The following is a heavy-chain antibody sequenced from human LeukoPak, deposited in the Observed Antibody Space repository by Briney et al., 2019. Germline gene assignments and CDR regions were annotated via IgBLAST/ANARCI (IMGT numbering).Heavy chain of an antibody. Sequence: GGSLRLSCAASGFPFSTYWMSWVRQAPGKGLEWVANIKPDGSEKYCVDSVKGRFTISRDNGKNSLYLQMNSLRAEDTAVYYCAREGYYYDSSGYSLHFDYWGQGTLVTVSS. D-gene: IGHD3-22*01. CDR3: AREGYYYDSSGYSLHFDY. J-gene: IGHJ4*02. CDR2: IKPDGSEK. CDR1: GFPFSTYW. V-gene: IGHV3-7*01.